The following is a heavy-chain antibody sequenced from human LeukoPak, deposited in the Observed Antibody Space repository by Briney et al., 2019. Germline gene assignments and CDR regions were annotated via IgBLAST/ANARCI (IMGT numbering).Heavy chain of an antibody. J-gene: IGHJ4*02. CDR3: ARQGRDIAAAGTFDY. V-gene: IGHV4-34*01. CDR1: GGSFSGYY. D-gene: IGHD6-13*01. CDR2: INHSGST. Sequence: PSETLSLTCAVYGGSFSGYYWSWIRQPPGKGLEWIGEINHSGSTNYNPSLKSRVTVSVDTSKNQFSLKLSSVTAADTAVYYCARQGRDIAAAGTFDYWGQGTLVTVSS.